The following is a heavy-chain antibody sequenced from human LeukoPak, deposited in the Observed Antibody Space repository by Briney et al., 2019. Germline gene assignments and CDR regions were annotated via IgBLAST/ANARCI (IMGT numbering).Heavy chain of an antibody. V-gene: IGHV3-9*01. D-gene: IGHD5-12*01. Sequence: GGSLRLSCAASGFTFDDYAMHWVRQAPGKGLEWVSGISWDSGSIVYADSVKGRFTISRDNAKNSLYLQMNSLRAEDTALYYCAKGLRSGYDPDRVLYWGQGTLVIVSS. CDR3: AKGLRSGYDPDRVLY. J-gene: IGHJ4*02. CDR1: GFTFDDYA. CDR2: ISWDSGSI.